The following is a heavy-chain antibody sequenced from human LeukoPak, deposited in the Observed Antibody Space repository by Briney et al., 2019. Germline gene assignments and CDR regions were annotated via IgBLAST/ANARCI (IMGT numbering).Heavy chain of an antibody. CDR1: GFTFSTYW. V-gene: IGHV3-7*01. CDR2: IKEDGSEE. Sequence: GGSLRLSCAASGFTFSTYWMSWVRQAPGKGLEWVANIKEDGSEEYYVDSVKGRFTISRDNAKNSLYLQMNSLRAEDTAVYYCATVIAARPGDYFDYWGQGTLVTVSS. J-gene: IGHJ4*02. CDR3: ATVIAARPGDYFDY. D-gene: IGHD6-6*01.